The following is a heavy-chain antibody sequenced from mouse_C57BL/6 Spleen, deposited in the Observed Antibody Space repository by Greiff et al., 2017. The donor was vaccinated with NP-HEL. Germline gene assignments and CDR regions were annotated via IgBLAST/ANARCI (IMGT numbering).Heavy chain of an antibody. CDR1: GFTFSSYG. CDR2: ISSGGSYT. CDR3: ARHNDYDRDYFDY. V-gene: IGHV5-6*01. J-gene: IGHJ2*01. Sequence: EVKVVESGGDLVKPGGSLKLSCAASGFTFSSYGMSWVRQTPDKRLEWVATISSGGSYTYYPDSVKGRFTISRDNAKNTRYLQMSSLKSEDTAMYYCARHNDYDRDYFDYWGQGTTLTVSS. D-gene: IGHD2-4*01.